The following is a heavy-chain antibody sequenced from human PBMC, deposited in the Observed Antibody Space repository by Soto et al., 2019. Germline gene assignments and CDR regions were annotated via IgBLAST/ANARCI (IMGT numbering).Heavy chain of an antibody. CDR2: ISYDGSNK. V-gene: IGHV3-30*18. CDR3: AKERMEQYQLLPFFDY. Sequence: QVQLVESEGGVVQPGRSLRLSCAASGFTVSSYGMHWVRQAPGKGLEWVAVISYDGSNKYYADSVKGRFTISRDNSKNTLYLQMNSLRAEETAIYYCAKERMEQYQLLPFFDYWGQGTLVTVSS. CDR1: GFTVSSYG. D-gene: IGHD2-2*01. J-gene: IGHJ4*02.